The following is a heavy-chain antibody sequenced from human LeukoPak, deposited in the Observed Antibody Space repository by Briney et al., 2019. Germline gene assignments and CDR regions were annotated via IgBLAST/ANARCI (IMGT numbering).Heavy chain of an antibody. Sequence: GGSLRLSCAASGFTFSSYAMHWVRQAPGKGLEWVAVISYDGSNKYYADSVKGRFTISRDNSKKTLYLQMNSLRAEDTAVYYCARADRSYCSSTSCHLGAHYWGQGTLVTVSS. CDR2: ISYDGSNK. J-gene: IGHJ4*02. V-gene: IGHV3-30-3*01. CDR1: GFTFSSYA. CDR3: ARADRSYCSSTSCHLGAHY. D-gene: IGHD2-2*01.